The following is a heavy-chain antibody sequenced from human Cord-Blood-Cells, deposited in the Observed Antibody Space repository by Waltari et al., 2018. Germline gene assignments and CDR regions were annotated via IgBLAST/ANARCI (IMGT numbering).Heavy chain of an antibody. Sequence: EVQLVESGGGLVQPGGSLRLSCAASGFTFSSYSMNWARQAPGKGLELVAYISSSSSTIYYADSVKGRFTISRDNAKNSLYLQMNSLRDEDTAVYYCARDLRKVGMGWFDPWGQGTLVTVSS. D-gene: IGHD1-26*01. V-gene: IGHV3-48*02. CDR1: GFTFSSYS. J-gene: IGHJ5*02. CDR3: ARDLRKVGMGWFDP. CDR2: ISSSSSTI.